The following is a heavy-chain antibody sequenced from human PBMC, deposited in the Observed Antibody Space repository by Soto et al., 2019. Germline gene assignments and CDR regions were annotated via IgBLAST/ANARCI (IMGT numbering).Heavy chain of an antibody. D-gene: IGHD2-2*01. Sequence: ESRTISLKGSGYSFTSYWNSLVRQMTGKGLEWMGRIDPSDSYTNYSPSFQGHVTISADKSISTAYLQWSSLKASDTAMYYCARRSTRGDYYYGMDVWGQGTTVTVSS. J-gene: IGHJ6*02. CDR2: IDPSDSYT. CDR1: GYSFTSYW. CDR3: ARRSTRGDYYYGMDV. V-gene: IGHV5-10-1*01.